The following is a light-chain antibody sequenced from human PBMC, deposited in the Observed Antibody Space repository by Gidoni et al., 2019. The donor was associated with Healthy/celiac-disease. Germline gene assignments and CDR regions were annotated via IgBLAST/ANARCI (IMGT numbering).Light chain of an antibody. CDR3: QQYYSTPLT. CDR2: WAS. CDR1: QSVLYSSNTKNY. J-gene: IGKJ2*01. V-gene: IGKV4-1*01. Sequence: DIVMTQSPDSLAVSLGERATINCKSNQSVLYSSNTKNYLAWYQQKPGQPPKLLIYWASTRESGVPDRFSGSGSGTDFTLTISSLQAEDVAVYYCQQYYSTPLTFXXXTKLEIK.